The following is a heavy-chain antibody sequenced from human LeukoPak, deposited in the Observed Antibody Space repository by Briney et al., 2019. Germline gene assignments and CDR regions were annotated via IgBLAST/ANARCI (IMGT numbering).Heavy chain of an antibody. J-gene: IGHJ4*02. D-gene: IGHD3-3*01. CDR2: IYTSGST. CDR3: ARDVPITIFGVYDY. CDR1: GGSISSYY. V-gene: IGHV4-4*07. Sequence: PETLSLTCTVSGGSISSYYWSWIRQPAGKGLEWIGRIYTSGSTNYNPSLKSRVTMSVDTSKNQFSLKLSSVTAADTAVYYCARDVPITIFGVYDYWGQGTLVTVSS.